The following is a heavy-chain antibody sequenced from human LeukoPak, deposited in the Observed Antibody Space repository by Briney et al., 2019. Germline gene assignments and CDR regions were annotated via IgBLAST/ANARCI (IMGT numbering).Heavy chain of an antibody. CDR2: IIPIFGTA. CDR3: AGEQYYYDSSGYPKYFDY. Sequence: SVKVSCKASGGTFSSYAISWVRQAPGQGLEWIGRIIPIFGTANYAQKFQGRVTITTDESTSTAYMELSSLRSEDTAVYYCAGEQYYYDSSGYPKYFDYWGQGTLVTVSS. CDR1: GGTFSSYA. D-gene: IGHD3-22*01. J-gene: IGHJ4*02. V-gene: IGHV1-69*05.